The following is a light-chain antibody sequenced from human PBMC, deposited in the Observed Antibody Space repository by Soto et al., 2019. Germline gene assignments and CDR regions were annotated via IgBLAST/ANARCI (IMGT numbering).Light chain of an antibody. CDR1: QSISSY. CDR3: QQSYSTFT. J-gene: IGKJ3*01. V-gene: IGKV1-39*01. CDR2: AAS. Sequence: DIQMTQSPSSLSASVGDRVTITCRASQSISSYLNWYQQKPGKAPKLLIYAASSLQSGVPSRFSGRGSGTDFTLTISSLQPEYFAPYYCQQSYSTFTFGPGTKVDI.